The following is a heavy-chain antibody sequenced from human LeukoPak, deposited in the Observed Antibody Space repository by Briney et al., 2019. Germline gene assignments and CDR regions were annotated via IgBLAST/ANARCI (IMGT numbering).Heavy chain of an antibody. D-gene: IGHD2-21*02. CDR1: GFSFSTTW. CDR2: IKSDGSGT. CDR3: ARDWFYCTDY. Sequence: PGGSLRLSCAASGFSFSTTWMHWVRQAPGKGLVWVSRIKSDGSGTSYADSVKGRFTISRDNAKNTLYLQMNSLRDEDTAVYYCARDWFYCTDYWGQGTLVTVSS. V-gene: IGHV3-74*01. J-gene: IGHJ4*02.